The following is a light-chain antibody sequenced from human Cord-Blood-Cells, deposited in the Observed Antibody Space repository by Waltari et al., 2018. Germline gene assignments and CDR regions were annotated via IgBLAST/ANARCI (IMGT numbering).Light chain of an antibody. V-gene: IGLV2-8*01. Sequence: QSALTQPPSASGSPGQSVTIPCTGTSSDVGGYNSVSWYQQHPGKAPKLMIYEVSKRPSGVPDRFSGSKSGNTASLTVSGLQAEDEAEYYCSSYAGSNNLVFGGGTKLTVL. J-gene: IGLJ2*01. CDR1: SSDVGGYNS. CDR3: SSYAGSNNLV. CDR2: EVS.